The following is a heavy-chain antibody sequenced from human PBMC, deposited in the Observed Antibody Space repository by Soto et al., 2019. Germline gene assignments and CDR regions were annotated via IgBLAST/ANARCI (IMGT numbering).Heavy chain of an antibody. J-gene: IGHJ6*02. V-gene: IGHV3-53*01. CDR3: ARRFYGMDV. Sequence: GWSLRLACASSVFTVIRNYMSWVRQAPGKGLEWVSVIYTDGSTYYADSVRGRLTISRDNSKNTLYLQMNSLRAEDTAVYYCARRFYGMDVWGQGTTVTV. CDR2: IYTDGST. CDR1: VFTVIRNY.